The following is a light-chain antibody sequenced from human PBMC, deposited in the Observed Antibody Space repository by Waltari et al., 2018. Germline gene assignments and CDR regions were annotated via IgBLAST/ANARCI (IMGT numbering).Light chain of an antibody. J-gene: IGKJ5*01. CDR1: QSVSSY. Sequence: EIVLTQSPATLSLSPGERATLSCRASQSVSSYLAWYQQKPGRAPSLLIYDASNRATGIPARFSGSGSGTDFTLTISSLEPEDFAVYYCQQRSNWPPAITFGQGTRLEIK. CDR3: QQRSNWPPAIT. CDR2: DAS. V-gene: IGKV3-11*01.